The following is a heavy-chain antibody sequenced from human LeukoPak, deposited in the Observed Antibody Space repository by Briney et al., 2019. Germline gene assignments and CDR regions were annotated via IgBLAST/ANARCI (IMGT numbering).Heavy chain of an antibody. V-gene: IGHV1-46*01. CDR1: GYTFTIYY. Sequence: ASVTVSCKAPGYTFTIYYMHWVRQAPGQGLEWMGIINPSGGSTSYAQKFQGRVTMTRDTSTSTVYMELSSLRSEDTAVYYCARGSKGIAAAPEFDPWGQGTLVTVSS. J-gene: IGHJ5*02. CDR2: INPSGGST. CDR3: ARGSKGIAAAPEFDP. D-gene: IGHD6-13*01.